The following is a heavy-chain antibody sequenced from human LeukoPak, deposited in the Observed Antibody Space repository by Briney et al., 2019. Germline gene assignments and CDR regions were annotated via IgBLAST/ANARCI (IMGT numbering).Heavy chain of an antibody. CDR3: ARDLGNGDYVYDY. V-gene: IGHV3-7*01. D-gene: IGHD4-17*01. J-gene: IGHJ4*02. CDR1: GFTFSNYW. CDR2: IKEDGSEK. Sequence: GALRLSCAASGFTFSNYWMTWVRQAPGKGLGWVASIKEDGSEKYYVDSVKGRFTISRDNAKKSLYLQMNSLRAEDTAVYYCARDLGNGDYVYDYWGQGTLVTVSS.